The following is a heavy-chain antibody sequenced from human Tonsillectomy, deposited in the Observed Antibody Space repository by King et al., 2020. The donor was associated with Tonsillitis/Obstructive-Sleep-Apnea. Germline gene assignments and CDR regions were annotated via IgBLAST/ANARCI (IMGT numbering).Heavy chain of an antibody. CDR3: ATSRSPETDYYYYYMDV. CDR1: GFTFSNYA. J-gene: IGHJ6*03. V-gene: IGHV3-23*04. D-gene: IGHD6-13*01. CDR2: ISGSGSST. Sequence: VQLVESGGGLVQPGGSLRLSCAASGFTFSNYAMNWVRQAPGKGLEWVSAISGSGSSTYYADSVKGRFTISRDNSKNTLYLQMNSLRAEDTAVYYCATSRSPETDYYYYYMDVWGKGTTVTVSS.